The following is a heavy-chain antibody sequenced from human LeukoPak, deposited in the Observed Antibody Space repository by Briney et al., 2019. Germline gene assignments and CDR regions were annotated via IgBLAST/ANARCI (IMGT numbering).Heavy chain of an antibody. J-gene: IGHJ3*02. CDR1: GDSVSSNSAA. CDR2: TYYRSKWYN. D-gene: IGHD3-10*01. CDR3: ARGGATMVRGVILEYAFDI. Sequence: SQTLSLTCAILGDSVSSNSAAWNWIRQSPSRGLEWLGRTYYRSKWYNDYAVSVKSRITINPDTSKNQFSLQLNSVTPEDTAVYYCARGGATMVRGVILEYAFDIWGQGTMVTVSS. V-gene: IGHV6-1*01.